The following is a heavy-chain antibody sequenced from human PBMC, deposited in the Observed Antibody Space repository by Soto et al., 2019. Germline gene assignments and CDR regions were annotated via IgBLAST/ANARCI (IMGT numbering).Heavy chain of an antibody. D-gene: IGHD5-12*01. V-gene: IGHV5-51*01. J-gene: IGHJ4*02. CDR1: GYSFTSYW. Sequence: GESLKISCKGSGYSFTSYWIGWVRQMPGKGLEWMGIIYPGDSDTRYSPSSQGQVTISADKSISTAYLQWSSLKASDTAMYYCARRVATITDRDYFDYWGQGTLVTVSS. CDR3: ARRVATITDRDYFDY. CDR2: IYPGDSDT.